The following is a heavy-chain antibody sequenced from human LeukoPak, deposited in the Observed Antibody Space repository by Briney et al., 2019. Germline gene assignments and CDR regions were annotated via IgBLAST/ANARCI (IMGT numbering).Heavy chain of an antibody. CDR2: IYYSGST. D-gene: IGHD6-13*01. Sequence: PSETLSLTCTVSGASISSDYWRWIRQHPGKGLEWIGYIYYSGSTNYNPSLKSRVTISVDTSKNQFSLKLSDETDAGTAVHSCARSTSGSSLARFDPWGQGTLVTVSS. V-gene: IGHV4-59*01. CDR1: GASISSDY. CDR3: ARSTSGSSLARFDP. J-gene: IGHJ5*02.